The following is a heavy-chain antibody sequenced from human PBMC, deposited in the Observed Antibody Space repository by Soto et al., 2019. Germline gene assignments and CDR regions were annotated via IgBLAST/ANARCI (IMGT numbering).Heavy chain of an antibody. V-gene: IGHV3-21*01. CDR1: GFTFSSYS. CDR2: ISSRSVWI. Sequence: EVQLVESGGGLVKPGGSLRLSCAASGFTFSSYSMNWVRLAPGKGREWVSSISSRSVWIYYADSVKGRFTISRDNAKNTRYLQMSSLRAEDTAVYYCAKGSGDFLRSEGFDVWGQGTVVSVSS. CDR3: AKGSGDFLRSEGFDV. J-gene: IGHJ3*01. D-gene: IGHD4-17*01.